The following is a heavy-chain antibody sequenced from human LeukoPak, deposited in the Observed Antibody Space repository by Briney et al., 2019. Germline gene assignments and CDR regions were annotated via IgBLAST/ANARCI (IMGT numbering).Heavy chain of an antibody. CDR3: ARFVAVVGPRYFDL. D-gene: IGHD6-19*01. J-gene: IGHJ2*01. Sequence: SETLSLTCTVSGGSISSSSYYWGWIRQPPGKGLEWIGSIYYSGSTYYNPSLKSRVTISVDTSKNQFSLKLSSVTAADTAVYYCARFVAVVGPRYFDLWGRGTLVTVSS. CDR2: IYYSGST. CDR1: GGSISSSSYY. V-gene: IGHV4-39*01.